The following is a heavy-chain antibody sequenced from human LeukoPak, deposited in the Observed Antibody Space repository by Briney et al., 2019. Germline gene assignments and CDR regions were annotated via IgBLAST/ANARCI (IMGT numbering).Heavy chain of an antibody. CDR3: ARGDDSSGYLTSFDY. CDR2: IYPGDSDT. Sequence: GASLQISCKGSGYSFASSWIGWGRQMPGKGLEWMGIIYPGDSDTRYSPSFQGQVTISADKSISTAYLQWSSLKAADTAMYYCARGDDSSGYLTSFDYWGQGTLVTVSS. J-gene: IGHJ4*02. CDR1: GYSFASSW. D-gene: IGHD3-22*01. V-gene: IGHV5-51*01.